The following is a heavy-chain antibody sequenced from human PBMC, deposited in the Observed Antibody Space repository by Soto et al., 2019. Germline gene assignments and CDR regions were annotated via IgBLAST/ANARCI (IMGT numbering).Heavy chain of an antibody. D-gene: IGHD6-19*01. V-gene: IGHV3-30-3*01. Sequence: QVQLVESGGGVVQPGRSLRLSCAASGFTFSSYAMHWVRQAPGKGLEWVAVISYDGSNKYYADSVKGRFTISRDNSKNTLYLQMNSLRAEDTAGYYCAREGGQWLGPFDYWGQGTLVTVSS. CDR3: AREGGQWLGPFDY. CDR2: ISYDGSNK. J-gene: IGHJ4*02. CDR1: GFTFSSYA.